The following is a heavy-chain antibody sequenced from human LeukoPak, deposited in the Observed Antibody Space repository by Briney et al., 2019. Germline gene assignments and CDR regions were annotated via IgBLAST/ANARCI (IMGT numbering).Heavy chain of an antibody. CDR2: IRYDGSNK. J-gene: IGHJ5*02. CDR1: GFTFSHYG. V-gene: IGHV3-30*02. D-gene: IGHD3-10*01. Sequence: GGSLRLSCAASGFTFSHYGMHWVRQAPGKGLEWVAFIRYDGSNKYYADSVKGRFTISRDNSKNTLYLQMNSLRAEDTAVYYCAKSFLTWFGEAELDPWGQGTLVTVSS. CDR3: AKSFLTWFGEAELDP.